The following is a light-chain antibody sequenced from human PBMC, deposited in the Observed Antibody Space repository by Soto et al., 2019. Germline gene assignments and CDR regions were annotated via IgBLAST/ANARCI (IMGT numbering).Light chain of an antibody. V-gene: IGLV2-14*01. Sequence: QSALTQPASVSGSPGQSITISCTGTSSDIGGYNFVSWYQQYPGEVPKLMIYDVNARPSGVSNRFTGSKSGNTASLTISGLQANDEADYYCSSYTSASTLVFGTGTQLTVL. J-gene: IGLJ1*01. CDR3: SSYTSASTLV. CDR1: SSDIGGYNF. CDR2: DVN.